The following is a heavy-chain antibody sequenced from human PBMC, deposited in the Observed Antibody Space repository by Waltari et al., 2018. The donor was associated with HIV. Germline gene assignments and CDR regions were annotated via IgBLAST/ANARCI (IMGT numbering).Heavy chain of an antibody. CDR2: IIPIFGTA. CDR3: ARGEGWNYPPGGYTWFDP. J-gene: IGHJ5*02. V-gene: IGHV1-69*01. Sequence: QVQLVQSGAEVKKPGSSVKVSCKASGGTFSSYAISWVRQAPGQGLEWMGGIIPIFGTANDAQKVQGRVTITADESTSTAYMELSSLRSEDTAGYYCARGEGWNYPPGGYTWFDPWGQGTLVTVSS. D-gene: IGHD1-7*01. CDR1: GGTFSSYA.